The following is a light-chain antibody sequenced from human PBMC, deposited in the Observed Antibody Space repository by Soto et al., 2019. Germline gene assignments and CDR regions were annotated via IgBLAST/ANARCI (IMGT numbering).Light chain of an antibody. CDR3: QQYNSWPPIT. Sequence: EIVMTQSPATLSVSPGETASLSCMASQSAGNFLAWYQQKPGQAPRLLIYDASTRATGIPDRFSGGGSGTEFTLTISSPQSEDFVVYYCQQYNSWPPITFGQGTRLEI. V-gene: IGKV3-15*01. CDR2: DAS. CDR1: QSAGNF. J-gene: IGKJ5*01.